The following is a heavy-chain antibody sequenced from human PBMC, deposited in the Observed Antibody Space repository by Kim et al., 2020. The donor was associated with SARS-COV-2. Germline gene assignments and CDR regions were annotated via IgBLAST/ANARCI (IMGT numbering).Heavy chain of an antibody. Sequence: ASVKVSCKASGYTFTSYGISWVRQAPGQGLEWMGWISAYNGNTNYAQKLQGRVTMTTDTSTSTAYMELRSLRSDDTAVYYCASTRITIVGVVIALDYWGQGTLVTVYS. D-gene: IGHD3-3*01. J-gene: IGHJ4*02. CDR1: GYTFTSYG. CDR3: ASTRITIVGVVIALDY. V-gene: IGHV1-18*01. CDR2: ISAYNGNT.